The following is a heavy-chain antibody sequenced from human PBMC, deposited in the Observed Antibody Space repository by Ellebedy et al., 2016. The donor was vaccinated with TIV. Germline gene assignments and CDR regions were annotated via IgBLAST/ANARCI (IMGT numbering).Heavy chain of an antibody. CDR3: ARDQLRCGGDCYSAPRYYFDY. V-gene: IGHV3-33*08. CDR1: GFTFSSYG. CDR2: IWYDGSNK. D-gene: IGHD2-21*02. Sequence: GESLKISCAASGFTFSSYGMHWVRQAPGKGLEWVAVIWYDGSNKYYADSVKGRFTISRDNSKNTLYLQMNSLRAEDTAVYYCARDQLRCGGDCYSAPRYYFDYWGQGTLVTVPS. J-gene: IGHJ4*02.